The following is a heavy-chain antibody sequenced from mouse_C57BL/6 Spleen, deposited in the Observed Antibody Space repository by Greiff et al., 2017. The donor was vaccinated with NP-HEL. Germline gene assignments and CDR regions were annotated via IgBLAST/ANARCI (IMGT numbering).Heavy chain of an antibody. CDR1: GFNIKDYY. CDR2: IDPEDGDT. J-gene: IGHJ3*01. Sequence: EVQLQQSGAELVRPGASVKLSCTASGFNIKDYYMHWVKQRPEQGLEWIGRIDPEDGDTEYAPKFQGKATMTADTSSNTAYLQLSSLTSEDTAVYYCNRWRSPASYWGQGTLVTVSA. D-gene: IGHD1-1*02. V-gene: IGHV14-1*01. CDR3: NRWRSPASY.